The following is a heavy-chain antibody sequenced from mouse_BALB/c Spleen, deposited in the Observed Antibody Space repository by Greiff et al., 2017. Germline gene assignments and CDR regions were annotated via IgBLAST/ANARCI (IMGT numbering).Heavy chain of an antibody. CDR3: VITTVVATVPHY. J-gene: IGHJ2*01. CDR1: GYTFTSYW. Sequence: VQLQQPGAELVKPGASVKLSCKASGYTFTSYWMHWVKQRPEQGLEWIGRIDPANGNTKYDPKFQGKATITADTTSNTAYLQLSSLTSEDTAVYYCVITTVVATVPHYWGQGTTLTVSS. V-gene: IGHV14-3*02. CDR2: IDPANGNT. D-gene: IGHD1-1*01.